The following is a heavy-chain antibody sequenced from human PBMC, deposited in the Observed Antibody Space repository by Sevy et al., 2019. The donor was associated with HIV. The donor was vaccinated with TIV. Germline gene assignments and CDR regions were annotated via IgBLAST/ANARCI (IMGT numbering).Heavy chain of an antibody. CDR3: ARDRGGTFDY. Sequence: GGSVRRSCAASGFTVSSNYMSWVRQAPGKGLEWVSVIYSGGSTYYADSVKGRFTISRDNSKNTLYLQMNSLRAEDTAVYYCARDRGGTFDYWGQGTLVTVSS. V-gene: IGHV3-53*01. J-gene: IGHJ4*02. CDR2: IYSGGST. CDR1: GFTVSSNY. D-gene: IGHD3-16*01.